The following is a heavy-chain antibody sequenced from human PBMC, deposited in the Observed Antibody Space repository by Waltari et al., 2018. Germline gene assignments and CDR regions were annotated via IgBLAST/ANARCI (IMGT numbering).Heavy chain of an antibody. CDR3: AKGHSSHYYGSGSYFDY. CDR2: ISWNSGSI. D-gene: IGHD3-10*01. CDR1: GFTFDDYA. V-gene: IGHV3-9*03. J-gene: IGHJ4*02. Sequence: EVQLVESGGGLVQPGRSLRLSCAASGFTFDDYAMHWVRQAPGKGLEWVSGISWNSGSIGYADSVKGRFTISRDNAKNSLYLQMNSLRAEDMALYYCAKGHSSHYYGSGSYFDYWGQGTLVTVSS.